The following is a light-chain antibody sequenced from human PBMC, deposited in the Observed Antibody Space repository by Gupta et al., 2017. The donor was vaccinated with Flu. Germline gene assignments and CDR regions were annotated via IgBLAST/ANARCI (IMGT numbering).Light chain of an antibody. V-gene: IGKV1-16*01. CDR1: EDVNIY. J-gene: IGKJ4*01. Sequence: DIKMTQSPSSLSASVGDRVTITCRASEDVNIYLVWFQQKPGRAPQSLIYAASSLQTGVPSRFSGSGSGTDFTLTISNLQPEDFATYYCQQYNGYPLTFGGGTKV. CDR3: QQYNGYPLT. CDR2: AAS.